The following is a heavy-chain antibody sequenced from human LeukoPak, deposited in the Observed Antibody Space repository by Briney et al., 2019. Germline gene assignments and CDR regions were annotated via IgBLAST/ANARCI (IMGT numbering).Heavy chain of an antibody. J-gene: IGHJ4*02. CDR2: IYYSGST. CDR1: GGSISSYY. CDR3: AGGLYSSGWLFDY. D-gene: IGHD6-19*01. Sequence: PSETLSHTCTVSGGSISSYYWSWIRQPPGKGLEWIGYIYYSGSTNYNPSLKSRVTISVDTSKNQFSLKLSSVTAADTAVYYCAGGLYSSGWLFDYWGQGTLVTVAS. V-gene: IGHV4-59*01.